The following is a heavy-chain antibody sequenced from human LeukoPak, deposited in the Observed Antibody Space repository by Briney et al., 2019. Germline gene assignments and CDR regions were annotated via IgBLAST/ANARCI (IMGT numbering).Heavy chain of an antibody. CDR1: GYSINSAFY. Sequence: SETLSLTCTVSGYSINSAFYWGWIRQPPGKGLEWIGSIYYSGSTYYNPSLKSRVTISVDTSKNQFSLKLSSVTAADTAVYYCARPDYSNYIQHWGQGTLVTVSS. V-gene: IGHV4-38-2*02. D-gene: IGHD4-11*01. CDR2: IYYSGST. CDR3: ARPDYSNYIQH. J-gene: IGHJ1*01.